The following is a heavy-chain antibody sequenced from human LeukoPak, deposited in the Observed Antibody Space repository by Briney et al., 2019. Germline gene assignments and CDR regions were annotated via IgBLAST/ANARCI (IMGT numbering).Heavy chain of an antibody. CDR2: IWYDGSNK. V-gene: IGHV3-33*08. CDR1: GFTFSSYW. CDR3: ARGYSYGYRSAFDI. J-gene: IGHJ3*02. Sequence: GGSLRLSCAASGFTFSSYWMHWVRQAPGKGLEWVAVIWYDGSNKYYADSVKGRFTISRDNSKNTLYLQMNSLRAEDTAVYYCARGYSYGYRSAFDIWGQGTMVTVSS. D-gene: IGHD5-18*01.